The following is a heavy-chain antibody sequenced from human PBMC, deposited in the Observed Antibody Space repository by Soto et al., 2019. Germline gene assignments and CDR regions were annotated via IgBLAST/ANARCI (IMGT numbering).Heavy chain of an antibody. J-gene: IGHJ4*02. CDR2: IDASGGST. CDR3: GRDTRGSGSRFDY. Sequence: QVQLVQSGAEVKKPGASVKVSCKASGYTFTDYYMHWVRQAPGQGLEWMGIIDASGGSTTYAQKFQGRVTMTRDTSTSTVYIELSRLRSEETAVYYCGRDTRGSGSRFDYWGQGTLVPVSS. D-gene: IGHD3-10*01. CDR1: GYTFTDYY. V-gene: IGHV1-46*03.